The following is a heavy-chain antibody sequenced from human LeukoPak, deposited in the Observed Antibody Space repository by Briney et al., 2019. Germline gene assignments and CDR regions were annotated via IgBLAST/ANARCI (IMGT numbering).Heavy chain of an antibody. CDR1: GYTFITYG. D-gene: IGHD5-24*01. V-gene: IGHV1-18*01. J-gene: IGHJ3*02. CDR3: ARIRDGYNDAYDI. CDR2: ISGYNGNK. Sequence: GASVKVSCKASGYTFITYGITWVRQAPGQGLEWMGWISGYNGNKKYAQKFQGRVTMTTDTSTSTAYMEMRSLRSDDTALYYCARIRDGYNDAYDIWGQGTMVTVSS.